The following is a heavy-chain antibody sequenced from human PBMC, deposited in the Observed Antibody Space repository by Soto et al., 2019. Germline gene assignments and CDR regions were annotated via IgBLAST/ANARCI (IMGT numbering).Heavy chain of an antibody. CDR2: IYWDDDK. CDR1: GFSLTTSGVG. CDR3: AHRVLRTVFGLVTTTAIYFDF. V-gene: IGHV2-5*02. D-gene: IGHD3-3*01. Sequence: ESGPTQVKPRQTLTLTCTFSGFSLTTSGVGVGWIRQSPGKAPEWLALIYWDDDKRYSPSLKSRLTITKDTSTNQVVLTMADLDPADTATYYCAHRVLRTVFGLVTTTAIYFDFWGQGTPVAVSS. J-gene: IGHJ4*02.